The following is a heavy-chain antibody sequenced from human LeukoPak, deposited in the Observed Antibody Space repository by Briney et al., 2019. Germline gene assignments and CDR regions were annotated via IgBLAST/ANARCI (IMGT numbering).Heavy chain of an antibody. J-gene: IGHJ3*02. D-gene: IGHD5-24*01. CDR2: INSDGSST. V-gene: IGHV3-74*01. CDR1: EFTFNTYW. Sequence: GGSLRLSCAASEFTFNTYWMHWVRQAPGKGLVWVSRINSDGSSTNYADSVKGRFTISRDNIQNTLYLQMNSLRAEDTAVYYCARDRINAFDIWGQGTMVTVSS. CDR3: ARDRINAFDI.